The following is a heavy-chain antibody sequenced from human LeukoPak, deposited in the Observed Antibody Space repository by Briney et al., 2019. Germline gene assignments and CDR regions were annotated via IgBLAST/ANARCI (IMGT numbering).Heavy chain of an antibody. CDR1: GFSFSNYS. Sequence: PGGSLRLSCVTSGFSFSNYSMNWVRLAPGKGLEWVAIIKADGSEEHYVDSVRGRFTVSRDNAKNSLYLQMSSLRVEDTAVYYCARSNYGPENWGQGTLVTVSS. V-gene: IGHV3-7*01. CDR2: IKADGSEE. CDR3: ARSNYGPEN. J-gene: IGHJ4*02. D-gene: IGHD1-7*01.